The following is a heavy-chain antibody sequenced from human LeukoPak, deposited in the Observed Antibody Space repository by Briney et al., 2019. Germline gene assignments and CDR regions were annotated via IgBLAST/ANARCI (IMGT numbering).Heavy chain of an antibody. V-gene: IGHV1-18*01. CDR3: ARDLTMVRGVIYYFDY. Sequence: ASVKVSCKTSGYTFTSYGISWVRQAPGQGLEWMGWISAYNGDTNYAQKLQGRVTVTTDTSTSTAYKELRSPRSDDTAVYYCARDLTMVRGVIYYFDYWGQGTLVTVSS. D-gene: IGHD3-10*01. CDR1: GYTFTSYG. J-gene: IGHJ4*02. CDR2: ISAYNGDT.